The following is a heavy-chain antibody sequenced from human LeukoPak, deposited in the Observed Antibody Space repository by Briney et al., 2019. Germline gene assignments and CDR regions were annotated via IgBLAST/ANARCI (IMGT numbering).Heavy chain of an antibody. V-gene: IGHV4-61*02. CDR3: ARVKWELLAGPFEY. CDR1: GDSISSGSYY. Sequence: SGTLSLTCTVSGDSISSGSYYWSWIRQPAGKGLEWIGRLYSSGTTNYNPSLKSRVSMSVDTSKNQFSLMLSSVTAADTAVYYCARVKWELLAGPFEYWGQGTLVTVSS. J-gene: IGHJ4*02. CDR2: LYSSGTT. D-gene: IGHD1-26*01.